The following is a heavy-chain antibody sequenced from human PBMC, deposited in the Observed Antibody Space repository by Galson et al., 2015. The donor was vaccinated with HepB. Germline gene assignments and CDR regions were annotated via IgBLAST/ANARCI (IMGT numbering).Heavy chain of an antibody. CDR2: FDPEDGET. Sequence: SVKVSCKVSGYTLTELSMHWVRQAPGKGLEWMGGFDPEDGETIYAQKFQGRVTMTEDTSTGTAYMELSSLRSEDTAVYYCATDPGDYDAFDIWGQGTMVTVSS. CDR1: GYTLTELS. V-gene: IGHV1-24*01. J-gene: IGHJ3*02. D-gene: IGHD4-17*01. CDR3: ATDPGDYDAFDI.